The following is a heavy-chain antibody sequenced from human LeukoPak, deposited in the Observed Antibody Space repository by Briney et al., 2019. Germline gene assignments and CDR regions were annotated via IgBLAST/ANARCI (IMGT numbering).Heavy chain of an antibody. J-gene: IGHJ4*02. Sequence: SVKVSCKASGFTFSDSAMQWVRQARGQRLEWIGWIVVGSGNTNYAQKFQERVTITRDMSTSTAYMELSSLRSEDTAIYYCAADVIYESDWGQGTLVTVSS. CDR2: IVVGSGNT. CDR3: AADVIYESD. CDR1: GFTFSDSA. V-gene: IGHV1-58*02. D-gene: IGHD2/OR15-2a*01.